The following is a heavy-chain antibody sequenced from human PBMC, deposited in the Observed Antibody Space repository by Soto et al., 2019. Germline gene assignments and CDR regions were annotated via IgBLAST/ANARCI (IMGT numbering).Heavy chain of an antibody. V-gene: IGHV1-24*01. CDR1: GYTLTALS. Sequence: ASVKVPCKVSGYTLTALSMHWVRQAPGKGLEWMGGFDPEDGETIYAQKSQGRVTMTEDTSTDTAYMELSSLRSEDTAVYYCATPLLTDRYYYGMDVWGQGTTVTVSS. CDR3: ATPLLTDRYYYGMDV. CDR2: FDPEDGET. J-gene: IGHJ6*02.